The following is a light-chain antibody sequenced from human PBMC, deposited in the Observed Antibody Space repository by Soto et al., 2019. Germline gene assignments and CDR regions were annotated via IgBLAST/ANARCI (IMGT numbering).Light chain of an antibody. V-gene: IGLV1-44*01. CDR1: RSNIGSNT. J-gene: IGLJ2*01. CDR2: SNN. Sequence: QSVLTQPPSESGTPGQRVTISCSGSRSNIGSNTVNWYQQLPGTAPKFLIYSNNQRPSGVPKRFSGSKSGISASLAISGLQSEDEADYYCATWDDSLNGHVVFGGGTKLTVL. CDR3: ATWDDSLNGHVV.